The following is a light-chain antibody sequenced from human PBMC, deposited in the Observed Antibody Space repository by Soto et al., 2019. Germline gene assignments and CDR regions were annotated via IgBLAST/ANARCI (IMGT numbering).Light chain of an antibody. CDR1: QGIIDY. V-gene: IGKV1-27*01. CDR3: QKYKSAPQT. CDR2: AAS. J-gene: IGKJ1*01. Sequence: DIQMTQSPSSLSASVGDRVTITCRASQGIIDYLAWYQQKPGKAPKLLIYAASTLQSGVPSRFSGSGSGTDFTLTISSLQPEDVATYYCQKYKSAPQTFGQGTKVEIK.